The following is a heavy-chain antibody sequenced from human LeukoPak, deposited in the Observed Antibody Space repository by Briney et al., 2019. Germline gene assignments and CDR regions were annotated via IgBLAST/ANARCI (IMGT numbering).Heavy chain of an antibody. CDR1: GGSIRSGDYY. D-gene: IGHD5-12*01. Sequence: SETLSLTCTVSGGSIRSGDYYWSWIRQPPGKGLEWMGYIYYSGSTYYNPSLKSRVTISVDTSKNQFSLKLSSVTAADTAVYYCARDRSGYDFIDYWGQGTLVTVSS. J-gene: IGHJ4*02. CDR2: IYYSGST. V-gene: IGHV4-30-4*01. CDR3: ARDRSGYDFIDY.